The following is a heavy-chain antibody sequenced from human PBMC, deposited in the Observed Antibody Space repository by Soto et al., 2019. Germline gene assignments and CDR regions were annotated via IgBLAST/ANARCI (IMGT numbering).Heavy chain of an antibody. CDR3: AKGTYFYDSSGYYPNWFAP. J-gene: IGHJ5*02. CDR1: GFTFDDYA. V-gene: IGHV3-9*01. Sequence: EVPLVESGGGLVQPGRSLRLSCAASGFTFDDYAMHWVRQAPWKGLEWVSGISWNSGSIGYADSVKGRFTISRDNAKNSLYLQMNSLRAEDTALYYCAKGTYFYDSSGYYPNWFAPWGQGTLVTVSS. CDR2: ISWNSGSI. D-gene: IGHD3-22*01.